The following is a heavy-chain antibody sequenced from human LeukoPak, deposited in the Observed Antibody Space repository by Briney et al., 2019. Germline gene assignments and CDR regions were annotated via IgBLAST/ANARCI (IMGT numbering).Heavy chain of an antibody. D-gene: IGHD2-15*01. CDR2: INPNSGGT. Sequence: ASVKVSCKASGYTFTSYGISWVRQAPGQGLEWMGWINPNSGGTNYAQKFQGRVTMTRDTSISTAYMELSRLRSDDTAVYYCARVLVVAARHNWFDPWGQGTLVTVSS. CDR3: ARVLVVAARHNWFDP. V-gene: IGHV1-2*02. CDR1: GYTFTSYG. J-gene: IGHJ5*02.